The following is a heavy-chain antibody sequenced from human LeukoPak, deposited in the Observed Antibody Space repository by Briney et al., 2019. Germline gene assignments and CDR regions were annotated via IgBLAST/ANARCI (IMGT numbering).Heavy chain of an antibody. CDR1: GGTFSSYA. Sequence: ASVKVSCKASGGTFSSYAISWVRQAPGQGLEWMGGITPIFGTANYAQKFQGRVTITADESTSTAYMELSSLRSEDTAVYYCARARFGGVIVKKNRDNYYYYYYMDVWGKGTTVTVSS. D-gene: IGHD3-16*02. CDR2: ITPIFGTA. J-gene: IGHJ6*03. V-gene: IGHV1-69*13. CDR3: ARARFGGVIVKKNRDNYYYYYYMDV.